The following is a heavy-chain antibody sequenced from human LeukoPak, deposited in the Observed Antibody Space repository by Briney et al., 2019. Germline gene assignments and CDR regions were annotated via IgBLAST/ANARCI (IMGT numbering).Heavy chain of an antibody. D-gene: IGHD3-22*01. CDR1: GGSMSPYH. CDR2: IYYSGST. J-gene: IGHJ5*02. V-gene: IGHV4-59*08. CDR3: ARHLYYYDSSGYYYWFDP. Sequence: SETLSLTCTVSGGSMSPYHWGWIRQPPGKGLEWTGYIYYSGSTNYNPSLKSRVTISVDTSKNQFSLKLSSVTAADTAVYYCARHLYYYDSSGYYYWFDPWGQGTLVTVSS.